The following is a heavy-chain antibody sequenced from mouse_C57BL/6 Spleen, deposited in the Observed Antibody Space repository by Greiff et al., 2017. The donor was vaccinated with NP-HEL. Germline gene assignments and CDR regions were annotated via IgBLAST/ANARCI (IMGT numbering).Heavy chain of an antibody. CDR2: IYPSDSET. Sequence: QVQLQQPGAELVRPGSSVKLSCKASGYTFTSYWMDWVKQRPGQGLEWIGNIYPSDSETHYNQKFKDKATLTVDKSSSTAYMQLSSLTSEDSTVDYCARSYGRSPGYAMDYWGQGTSVTVSS. CDR1: GYTFTSYW. J-gene: IGHJ4*01. CDR3: ARSYGRSPGYAMDY. V-gene: IGHV1-61*01. D-gene: IGHD1-1*01.